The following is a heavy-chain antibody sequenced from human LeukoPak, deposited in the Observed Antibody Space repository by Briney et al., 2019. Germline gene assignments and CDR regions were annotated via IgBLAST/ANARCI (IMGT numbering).Heavy chain of an antibody. V-gene: IGHV3-23*01. CDR3: ASIWSDYYGSGSNY. CDR2: ISGSGGST. CDR1: GFTFSSYA. J-gene: IGHJ4*02. D-gene: IGHD3-10*01. Sequence: GGSLRLSCAASGFTFSSYAMSWVRQAPGKGLEWVSAISGSGGSTYYADSVKGRFTISRDNSKNTLYLQMNSLRAEDTAVYYCASIWSDYYGSGSNYWGQGTLVTVSS.